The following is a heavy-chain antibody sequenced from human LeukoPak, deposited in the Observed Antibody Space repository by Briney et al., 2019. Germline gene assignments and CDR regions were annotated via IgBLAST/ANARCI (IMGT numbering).Heavy chain of an antibody. CDR2: IYHSGST. J-gene: IGHJ4*02. D-gene: IGHD6-13*01. CDR3: ASQQRVIYY. Sequence: PSETLSLTCTVSGGSISTNSYFWGWIRQPPGKGLEWIGSIYHSGSTYYNPSLKSRVTISVDTSKNQFSLKLSSVTAADTAVYYCASQQRVIYYWGQATLVGVCS. V-gene: IGHV4-39*01. CDR1: GGSISTNSYF.